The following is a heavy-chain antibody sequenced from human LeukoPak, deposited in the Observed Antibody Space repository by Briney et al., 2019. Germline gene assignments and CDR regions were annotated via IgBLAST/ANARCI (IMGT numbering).Heavy chain of an antibody. V-gene: IGHV4-4*07. CDR1: DASISTYY. Sequence: SETLSLTCTVSDASISTYYWSWIQQPAGKGLEWIGHISSSGNTNYNPSLKSRVTMSVDTSKNHFSLKLTSVTAADTAVYYCAREVYYYSSGSYYNFDYWGQGTLVTVSS. CDR3: AREVYYYSSGSYYNFDY. J-gene: IGHJ4*02. D-gene: IGHD3-10*01. CDR2: ISSSGNT.